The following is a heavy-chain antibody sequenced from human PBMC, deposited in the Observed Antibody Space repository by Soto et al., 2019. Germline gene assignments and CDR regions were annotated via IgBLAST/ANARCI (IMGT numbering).Heavy chain of an antibody. CDR1: GYTFTGYY. CDR2: INPNSGGT. J-gene: IGHJ4*02. CDR3: ARGQPGLRTFLDY. Sequence: GASVKVSCKASGYTFTGYYMHWVRQAPGQGLEWMGWINPNSGGTNYAQKFQGWVTMTRDTSISTAYMELSRLRSDDTAVYYCARGQPGLRTFLDYWGQGTLVTAPQ. V-gene: IGHV1-2*04. D-gene: IGHD2-15*01.